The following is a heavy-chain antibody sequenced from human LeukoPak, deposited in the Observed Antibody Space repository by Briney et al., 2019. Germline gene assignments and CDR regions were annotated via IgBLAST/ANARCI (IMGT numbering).Heavy chain of an antibody. J-gene: IGHJ3*02. CDR3: ASGLRFLEWLGAFDI. V-gene: IGHV3-11*04. CDR1: GFTFSDYY. Sequence: GGSLRLSCAASGFTFSDYYMSWIRQAPGKGLEWVSYISSSGSTIYYADSVKGRFTISRDNAKNSLYLQMSSLRAEDTAVYYCASGLRFLEWLGAFDIWGQGTMVTVSS. CDR2: ISSSGSTI. D-gene: IGHD3-3*01.